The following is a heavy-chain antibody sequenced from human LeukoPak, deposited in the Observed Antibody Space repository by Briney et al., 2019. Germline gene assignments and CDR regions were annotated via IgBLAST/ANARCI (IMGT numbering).Heavy chain of an antibody. CDR2: IFHSGYT. V-gene: IGHV4-38-2*02. D-gene: IGHD6-19*01. CDR1: GYPISSGYF. Sequence: SETLSLTCTVSGYPISSGYFWGWIRQPPGKGLEFIASIFHSGYTYYDPSLKSRVTISVDTSKNQFSLRLSSVTAADTAMYYCARETEKQWQYWGQGTMVTVSS. J-gene: IGHJ3*01. CDR3: ARETEKQWQY.